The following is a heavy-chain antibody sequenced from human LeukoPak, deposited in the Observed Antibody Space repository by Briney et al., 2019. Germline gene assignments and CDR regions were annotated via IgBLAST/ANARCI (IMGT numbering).Heavy chain of an antibody. J-gene: IGHJ6*03. CDR1: GGSFSGYY. V-gene: IGHV4-34*01. D-gene: IGHD6-19*01. Sequence: PSETLSLTCAVYGGSFSGYYWSWLPQPPGKGLEWIGEINHSGSTNYNPSLKSRVTISVDTSRNQFSLKLSSVAAADTAVYYCARWARQWPPVGYYYYYMDVWGKGTTVTVSS. CDR2: INHSGST. CDR3: ARWARQWPPVGYYYYYMDV.